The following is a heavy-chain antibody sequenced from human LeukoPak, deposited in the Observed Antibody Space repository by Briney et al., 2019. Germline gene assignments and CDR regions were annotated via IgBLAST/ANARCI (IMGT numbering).Heavy chain of an antibody. D-gene: IGHD4-23*01. Sequence: GGSLRLSCAVSGFTFSSYWMHWVRQAPGKGLVWVSRIDRDGSRINYADSVKGRFTISRDNGKNTLFLQMDSLRAEDAAVYYCVRGNDYGGPHYWGQGTLVTVSS. CDR3: VRGNDYGGPHY. CDR2: IDRDGSRI. V-gene: IGHV3-74*01. J-gene: IGHJ4*02. CDR1: GFTFSSYW.